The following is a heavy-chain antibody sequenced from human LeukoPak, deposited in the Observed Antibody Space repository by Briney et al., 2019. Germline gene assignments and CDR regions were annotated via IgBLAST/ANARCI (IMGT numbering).Heavy chain of an antibody. V-gene: IGHV1-18*01. CDR1: GYTFTSYG. CDR2: ISAYNGNT. CDR3: ARGSYDFWSGTVLPYYYYYYMDV. J-gene: IGHJ6*03. Sequence: ASVKVSCKASGYTFTSYGISWVRQAPRQGLEWMGWISAYNGNTNYAQKLQGRVTMTTDTSTSTAYMELRSLRSDDTAVYYCARGSYDFWSGTVLPYYYYYYMDVWGKGTTVTVSS. D-gene: IGHD3-3*01.